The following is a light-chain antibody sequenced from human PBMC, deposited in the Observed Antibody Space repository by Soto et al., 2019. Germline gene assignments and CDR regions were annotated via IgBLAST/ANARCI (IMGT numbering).Light chain of an antibody. CDR1: QGISSY. CDR2: AAS. Sequence: AIRMTQSPSSFSASTGDRVTITCRASQGISSYLAWYQQKPGKAPKLLIYAASTLQSGVPSRFSGSGSGTDFTLTISCLQYEDFATYYCQQYYCYPRTFGPGTKLEIK. CDR3: QQYYCYPRT. J-gene: IGKJ2*02. V-gene: IGKV1-8*01.